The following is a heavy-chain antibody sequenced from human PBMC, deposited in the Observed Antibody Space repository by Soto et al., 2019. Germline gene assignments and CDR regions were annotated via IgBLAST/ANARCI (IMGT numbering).Heavy chain of an antibody. CDR1: GGSISSYY. J-gene: IGHJ5*02. D-gene: IGHD1-26*01. CDR3: ARSLYSGSYNNWFEP. V-gene: IGHV4-59*01. Sequence: SETLSLTCTVSGGSISSYYWSLIRQPPGKGLEYIGYIYYSGSTNYNPSLKSRVTISVDTSKKQFSLKLSSVTAADTAVYYCARSLYSGSYNNWFEPWGKGTLVTVSS. CDR2: IYYSGST.